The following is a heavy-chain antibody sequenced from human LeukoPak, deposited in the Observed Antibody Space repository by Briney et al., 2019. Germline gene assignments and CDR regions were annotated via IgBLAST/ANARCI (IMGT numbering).Heavy chain of an antibody. Sequence: GGSLRLSCEVSGFRLTTYGTHWVRQAPGKGLEWVAYIPFDGSDEYYVDSVKGRFSISRDNSKNTLFLQMDSLRPEDTAVYYCAKGHPPYDFWSGYYIGPTYYFDYWGQGTLVTVSS. CDR2: IPFDGSDE. CDR1: GFRLTTYG. CDR3: AKGHPPYDFWSGYYIGPTYYFDY. V-gene: IGHV3-30*02. D-gene: IGHD3-3*01. J-gene: IGHJ4*02.